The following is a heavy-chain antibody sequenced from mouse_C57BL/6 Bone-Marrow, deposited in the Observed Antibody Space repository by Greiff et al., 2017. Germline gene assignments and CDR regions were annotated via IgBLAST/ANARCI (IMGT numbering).Heavy chain of an antibody. Sequence: VQLQQSGTELVRPGASVKLSCKTSGYIFTSYWIHWVKQRSGQGLEWIARIYPGTGSIYYNEKFKGRATLTADKSSSTTYMQLSSLKSEDSAVYFGASSGHDGYSFDYGGQGTIFIVSS. V-gene: IGHV1S132*01. D-gene: IGHD2-3*01. CDR3: ASSGHDGYSFDY. J-gene: IGHJ2*01. CDR2: IYPGTGSI. CDR1: GYIFTSYW.